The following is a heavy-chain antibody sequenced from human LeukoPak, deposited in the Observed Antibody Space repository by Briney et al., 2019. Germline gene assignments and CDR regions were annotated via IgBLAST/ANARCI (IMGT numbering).Heavy chain of an antibody. Sequence: GGSLRLSCAASGFTFSSYWMSWVRQAPGKGLEWVANIKQDGSEKYYVDSVKGRFTISRDNAKNSLYLQMNSLRAEDTAVYYCARDGPYYYDSTPPGAFDIWGQGTMVTVSS. CDR2: IKQDGSEK. CDR1: GFTFSSYW. V-gene: IGHV3-7*01. CDR3: ARDGPYYYDSTPPGAFDI. J-gene: IGHJ3*02. D-gene: IGHD3-22*01.